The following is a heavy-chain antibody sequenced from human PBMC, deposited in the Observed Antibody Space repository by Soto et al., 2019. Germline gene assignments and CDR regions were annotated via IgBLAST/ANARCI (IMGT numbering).Heavy chain of an antibody. CDR3: ARDSVHPTPMVRGVKGDY. J-gene: IGHJ4*02. CDR2: ISAYNGNT. D-gene: IGHD3-10*01. CDR1: GYTFTSYG. Sequence: ASVKVSCKASGYTFTSYGISWVRQAPGQGLEWMGWISAYNGNTNYEQKLQGRVTMTTDTSTSTAYMELRSLRSDDTAVYYCARDSVHPTPMVRGVKGDYWGQGTLVTVSS. V-gene: IGHV1-18*01.